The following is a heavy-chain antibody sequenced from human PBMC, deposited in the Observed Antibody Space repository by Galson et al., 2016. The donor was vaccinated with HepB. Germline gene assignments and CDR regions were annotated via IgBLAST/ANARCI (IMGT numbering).Heavy chain of an antibody. CDR2: MSYDGSNK. J-gene: IGHJ4*02. CDR1: GFTFSRSG. Sequence: SLRLSCAASGFTFSRSGMHWVRQAPGKGLEWVTVMSYDGSNKFYADSVKGRFTISRDNSKNTLYLQMNSLRAEDTTVYYCAKDRTRGSIGYCFGYWGQGTPVTVSS. V-gene: IGHV3-30*18. CDR3: AKDRTRGSIGYCFGY. D-gene: IGHD5-12*01.